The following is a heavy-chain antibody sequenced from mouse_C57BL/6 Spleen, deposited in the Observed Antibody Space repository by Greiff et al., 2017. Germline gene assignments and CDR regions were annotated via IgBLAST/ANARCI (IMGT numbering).Heavy chain of an antibody. CDR2: INPGSGGT. Sequence: QVQLQQSGAELVRPGTSVKVSCKASGYAFTNYLIEWVKQRPGQGLEWIGVINPGSGGTNYNETFKGKATLPADKSSSTAYMQLSSLTSEDSAVYFCAREGAVTWGNFDYWGQGTTLTVSS. J-gene: IGHJ2*01. CDR1: GYAFTNYL. CDR3: AREGAVTWGNFDY. V-gene: IGHV1-54*01. D-gene: IGHD3-3*01.